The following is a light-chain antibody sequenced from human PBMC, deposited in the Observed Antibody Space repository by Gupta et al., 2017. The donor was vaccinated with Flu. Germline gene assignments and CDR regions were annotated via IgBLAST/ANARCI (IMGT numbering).Light chain of an antibody. J-gene: IGLJ2*01. Sequence: SSELTQDPAVSVALGQTVRITCQGDSLRSYYASWYQQKPGQAPVLVTYGKNNRPSGIPDRFSGSSSGNTASLTITGAQAEDEADYYCNSRDSSGNHAVFGGGTKLTVL. CDR2: GKN. CDR3: NSRDSSGNHAV. CDR1: SLRSYY. V-gene: IGLV3-19*01.